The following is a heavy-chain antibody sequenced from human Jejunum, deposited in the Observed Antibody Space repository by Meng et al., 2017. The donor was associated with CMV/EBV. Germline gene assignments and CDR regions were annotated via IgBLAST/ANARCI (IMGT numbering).Heavy chain of an antibody. V-gene: IGHV3-9*01. D-gene: IGHD6-19*01. CDR2: ISWNGGSV. J-gene: IGHJ4*02. CDR1: GFTCEGYV. CDR3: AKGLYATGWYSFDY. Sequence: SGFTCEGYVVHWVRQAPGRGLEWVSGISWNGGSVAYAASVKGRFTISRDNARNSLYLQMNSLSAEDTALYYCAKGLYATGWYSFDYWGQGTLVTVSS.